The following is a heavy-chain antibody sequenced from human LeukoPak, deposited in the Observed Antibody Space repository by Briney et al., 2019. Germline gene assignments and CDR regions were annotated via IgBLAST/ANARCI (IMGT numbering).Heavy chain of an antibody. V-gene: IGHV3-15*07. D-gene: IGHD3-10*02. J-gene: IGHJ3*02. CDR1: GFTFTNAY. CDR2: VKSKTYGGTT. Sequence: GGSLRLSCAVSGFTFTNAYMNWVRQAPGKGLEWVGRVKSKTYGGTTDYAAVVRGRVTVSRDDSSNTLYLYMSSLKTEDTAVYFCVTDLCSGRRNDAFDIWGQGTMVTVSS. CDR3: VTDLCSGRRNDAFDI.